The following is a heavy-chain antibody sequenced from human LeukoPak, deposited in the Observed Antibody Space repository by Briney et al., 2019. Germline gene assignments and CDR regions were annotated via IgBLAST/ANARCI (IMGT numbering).Heavy chain of an antibody. CDR2: IYYSGST. D-gene: IGHD2-15*01. V-gene: IGHV4-39*07. CDR1: GGSISSSSYY. Sequence: SETLSLTCTVSGGSISSSSYYWGWIRQPPGKGLEWIGSIYYSGSTYYNPSLKSRVTISVDTSKNQFSLKLSSVTAADTAVYYCAREAGGWRWGQGTLVTVSS. CDR3: AREAGGWR. J-gene: IGHJ4*02.